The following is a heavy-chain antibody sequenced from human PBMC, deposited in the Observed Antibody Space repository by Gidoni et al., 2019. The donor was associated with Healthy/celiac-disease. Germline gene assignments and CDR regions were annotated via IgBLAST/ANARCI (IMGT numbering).Heavy chain of an antibody. D-gene: IGHD2-2*03. V-gene: IGHV4-4*02. J-gene: IGHJ4*02. CDR1: GGSISSSTW. Sequence: QVQLQESGPGLVKPSGTLSLTCAVPGGSISSSTWWSWVRQPPGKGLEWIGEIYHSGSTNYNPSLKSRVTISVDKSKNQFSLKLSSVTAADTAVYYCAREAASLSVDIVVVPAAPYYFDYWGQGTLVTVSS. CDR2: IYHSGST. CDR3: AREAASLSVDIVVVPAAPYYFDY.